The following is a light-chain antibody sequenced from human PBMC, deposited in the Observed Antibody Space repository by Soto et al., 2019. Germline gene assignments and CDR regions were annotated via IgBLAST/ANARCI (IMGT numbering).Light chain of an antibody. CDR3: SSYTPSSTLV. J-gene: IGLJ2*01. CDR1: SSDVGGYNY. Sequence: QSALTQPASVSGSPGQSITISCTGTSSDVGGYNYVSWYQQHPGKAPKLMIYDVSNRPSGVSNRFSGPKSGNTASLTISGLRAEDEADYYCSSYTPSSTLVFGGGTKLTVL. V-gene: IGLV2-14*01. CDR2: DVS.